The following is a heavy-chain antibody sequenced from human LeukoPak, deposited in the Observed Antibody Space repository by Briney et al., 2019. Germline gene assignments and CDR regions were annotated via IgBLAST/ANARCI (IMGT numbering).Heavy chain of an antibody. CDR3: ARSQNYYGSGDY. D-gene: IGHD3-10*01. Sequence: SETLSLTCTVSGGSITSYYWSWIRQPPGKGLEWIGHIYYSGSTNYNPSLKSRVTISIDTSKNQFSLRLSSVTAADTAVHYCARSQNYYGSGDYWSQGTLVTVSS. V-gene: IGHV4-59*01. CDR2: IYYSGST. J-gene: IGHJ4*02. CDR1: GGSITSYY.